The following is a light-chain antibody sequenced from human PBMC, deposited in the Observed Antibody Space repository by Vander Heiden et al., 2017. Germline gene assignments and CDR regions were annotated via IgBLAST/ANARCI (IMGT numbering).Light chain of an antibody. Sequence: QSVLTQPPSASGTPGQRVTISCSGSNSNIGVNYVYWYQQLPGTAPKLLVNSNAQRPSGVPDRFSGSKSGASASLAISELRSEDEADYYCATWDDSLGGPVFGGGTKLTVL. CDR1: NSNIGVNY. V-gene: IGLV1-47*02. CDR3: ATWDDSLGGPV. CDR2: SNA. J-gene: IGLJ3*02.